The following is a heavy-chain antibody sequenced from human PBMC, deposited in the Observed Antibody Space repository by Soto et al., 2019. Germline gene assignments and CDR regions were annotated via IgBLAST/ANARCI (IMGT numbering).Heavy chain of an antibody. Sequence: PSETLSLTCTVSGGSISSGGYYWSWIRQHPGKGLEWIGYIYYSGSTYYNPSLKSRVTISVDTSKNQFSLKLSSVTAADTAVYYCARGVSDYDILTPQEGIFDYWGQGTLVTVSS. CDR3: ARGVSDYDILTPQEGIFDY. CDR2: IYYSGST. CDR1: GGSISSGGYY. J-gene: IGHJ4*02. V-gene: IGHV4-31*03. D-gene: IGHD3-9*01.